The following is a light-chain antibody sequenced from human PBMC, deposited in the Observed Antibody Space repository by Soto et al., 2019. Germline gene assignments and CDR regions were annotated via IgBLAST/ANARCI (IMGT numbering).Light chain of an antibody. V-gene: IGKV3D-15*01. CDR2: LAS. CDR3: QQYNNWPPIT. Sequence: EIVLTQSPATLSSIPGDRVTLSCRASQAVNTRLAWYQHRPGQAPRLLIYLASNRAAGVPARFSGSGSGTEFTLTISSLQSEDFAVYYCQQYNNWPPITFGQGTRLEIK. CDR1: QAVNTR. J-gene: IGKJ5*01.